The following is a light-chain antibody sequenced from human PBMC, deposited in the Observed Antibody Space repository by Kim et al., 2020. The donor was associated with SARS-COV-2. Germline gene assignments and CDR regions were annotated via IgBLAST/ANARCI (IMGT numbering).Light chain of an antibody. CDR1: QSIRHW. V-gene: IGKV1-5*03. J-gene: IGKJ1*01. CDR3: QQYNSYWT. CDR2: DAT. Sequence: SASVEAVVTISCRASQSIRHWFGCHQKKPRTAPKLLIRDATTLERGVPSMCSGSGSGTEFTLTISSLQPDDFGTYYCQQYNSYWTFGQGTKVEIK.